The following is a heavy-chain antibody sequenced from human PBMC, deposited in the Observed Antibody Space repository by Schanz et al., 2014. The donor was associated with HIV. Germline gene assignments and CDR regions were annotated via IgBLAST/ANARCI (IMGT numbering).Heavy chain of an antibody. CDR1: GFSFDTFG. J-gene: IGHJ6*02. D-gene: IGHD3-22*01. CDR2: ISYDGRNK. Sequence: QVQLVESGGGVVQPGRSLRLSCAGSGFSFDTFGIHWVRQAPGKGLEWLAVISYDGRNKKFANSVKGRFTISRDNSKNTLYLQVKSLRAEDTAVYYCAKDRNYYDNRYIGKGNYYYYYGMDVWGQGNLVTVSS. CDR3: AKDRNYYDNRYIGKGNYYYYYGMDV. V-gene: IGHV3-30*18.